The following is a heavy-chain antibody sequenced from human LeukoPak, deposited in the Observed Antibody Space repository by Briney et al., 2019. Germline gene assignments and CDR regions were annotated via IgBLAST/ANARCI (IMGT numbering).Heavy chain of an antibody. CDR2: IMPIFGTA. D-gene: IGHD6-13*01. CDR1: GSTFSSYA. Sequence: SVRVSCKASGSTFSSYAISWVRQAPGHGREWMGGIMPIFGTAKYAQKFQGRVTITTVESTGKAYMELGSLRSEDSAVCRCASPPAPGSLRFGYWGQGTLGTVPS. V-gene: IGHV1-69*05. CDR3: ASPPAPGSLRFGY. J-gene: IGHJ4*01.